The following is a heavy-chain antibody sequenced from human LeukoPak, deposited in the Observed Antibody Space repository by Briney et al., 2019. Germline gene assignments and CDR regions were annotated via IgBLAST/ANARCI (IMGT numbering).Heavy chain of an antibody. CDR2: ISYTGVT. CDR3: ARQDASEGSGYYFDY. J-gene: IGHJ4*02. CDR1: GGSISSYY. V-gene: IGHV4-59*08. D-gene: IGHD3-10*01. Sequence: SETLSLTCSVSGGSISSYYWSWIRQSPGKGLEWIGYISYTGVTNYRPSLRSRLTISLDTSKNQFSLKLRSVTAADTAVYYCARQDASEGSGYYFDYWGQGTLVTVSS.